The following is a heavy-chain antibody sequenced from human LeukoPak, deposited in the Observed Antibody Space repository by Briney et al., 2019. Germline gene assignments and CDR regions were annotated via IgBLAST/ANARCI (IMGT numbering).Heavy chain of an antibody. Sequence: SGGSLRLSCAASGFTFSSYSMNWVRQAPGKGLEWVSSISSSSSYIYYADSVRGRFTISRDNAKNSLYLQMNSLRAEDTAVYYCARVSYYYYGMDVWGQGTTVTVSS. J-gene: IGHJ6*02. CDR1: GFTFSSYS. CDR2: ISSSSSYI. V-gene: IGHV3-21*01. CDR3: ARVSYYYYGMDV.